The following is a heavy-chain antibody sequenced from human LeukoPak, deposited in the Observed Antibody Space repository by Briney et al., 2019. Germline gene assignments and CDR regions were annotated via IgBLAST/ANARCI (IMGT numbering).Heavy chain of an antibody. Sequence: GGSLRLSCAASGFTFSNARMNWIRQAPGKGLEWVGRIKTKTDDGATDYSAPVKARFTISRDDSKTTLYLQMNGLKTEDTAIYYCTTYVGATAYWGQGTLVTVSS. CDR1: GFTFSNAR. CDR3: TTYVGATAY. J-gene: IGHJ4*02. D-gene: IGHD1-26*01. CDR2: IKTKTDDGAT. V-gene: IGHV3-15*01.